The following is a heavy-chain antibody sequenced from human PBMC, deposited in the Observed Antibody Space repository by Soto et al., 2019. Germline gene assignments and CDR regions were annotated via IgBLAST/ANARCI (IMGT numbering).Heavy chain of an antibody. D-gene: IGHD3-22*01. V-gene: IGHV1-69*13. CDR2: IIPIFGTA. J-gene: IGHJ5*02. Sequence: SVRVSCKASGGTFSSYAISWVRQAPGQGLEWMGGIIPIFGTANYAQKFQGRVTITADESTSTAYMELSSLRSEDTAVYYCARGYDSSGYYPPPWGQGTLVTVSS. CDR1: GGTFSSYA. CDR3: ARGYDSSGYYPPP.